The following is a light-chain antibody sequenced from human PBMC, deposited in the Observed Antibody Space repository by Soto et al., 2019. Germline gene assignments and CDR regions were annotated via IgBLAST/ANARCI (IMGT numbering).Light chain of an antibody. V-gene: IGKV3-11*01. J-gene: IGKJ2*01. Sequence: EILLTQSPSTLSLSAGERATLSCRASQSISTYLAWYQQKPGQAPRLLIYEASNRAPRIPARISGRGSGTDFTLTISSLEPEDFAIYYCQHRSSWPPMYTFGQGTKVDIK. CDR2: EAS. CDR1: QSISTY. CDR3: QHRSSWPPMYT.